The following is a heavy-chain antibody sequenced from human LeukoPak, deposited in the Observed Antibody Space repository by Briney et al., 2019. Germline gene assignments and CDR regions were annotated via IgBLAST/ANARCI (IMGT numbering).Heavy chain of an antibody. J-gene: IGHJ4*02. CDR2: IYYSGST. V-gene: IGHV4-59*01. Sequence: SETLSLTCTVSGGSISSYYWSWIRQPPGKGLEWIGYIYYSGSTNYNPSLKSRVTISVDTSQNQFSLKLTSVTAADTAVYYCARGRGYSGYTYDYWGPGTLVTVSS. D-gene: IGHD5-12*01. CDR3: ARGRGYSGYTYDY. CDR1: GGSISSYY.